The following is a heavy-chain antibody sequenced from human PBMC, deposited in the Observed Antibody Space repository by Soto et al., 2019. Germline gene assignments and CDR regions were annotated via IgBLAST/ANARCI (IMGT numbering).Heavy chain of an antibody. CDR3: ARGNSGYGNFDY. D-gene: IGHD5-12*01. Sequence: PGGSLRLSCAACGFTLSNYWIHWVRQAPCKGLVWVSRINGDGLDTSYADFVMGRFTISRDNARNTLYLQMNFLRVEDTAVYFCARGNSGYGNFDYLGQGAQVAFSS. CDR2: INGDGLDT. J-gene: IGHJ4*02. V-gene: IGHV3-74*01. CDR1: GFTLSNYW.